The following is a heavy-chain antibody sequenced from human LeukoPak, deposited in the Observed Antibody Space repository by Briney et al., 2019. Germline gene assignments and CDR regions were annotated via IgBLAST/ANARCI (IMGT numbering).Heavy chain of an antibody. Sequence: GGSLRLSCTASEFTFSNYAMSWVRQDPGKGLEWVSSLSGSATITCYADSVKGRFTISRDNSKNTLYLQMNSLRAEDTAVYYCAKDWYIAALISIDAFDIWGQGTMVTVSS. D-gene: IGHD1-1*01. J-gene: IGHJ3*02. CDR3: AKDWYIAALISIDAFDI. CDR2: LSGSATIT. CDR1: EFTFSNYA. V-gene: IGHV3-23*01.